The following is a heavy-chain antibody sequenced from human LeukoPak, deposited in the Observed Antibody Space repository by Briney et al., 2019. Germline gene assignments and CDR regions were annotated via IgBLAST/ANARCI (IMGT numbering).Heavy chain of an antibody. Sequence: SETPSPTCTVSGGFLSSGDYYWSWIPPPPRKGPEWVGYIYYSGSAYYNPSLKSRVTISVDTSKNQFSLKLSSVTAADTAVYYCARDERYSSGPYFDCWGQGTPVTVSS. D-gene: IGHD5-18*01. CDR2: IYYSGSA. J-gene: IGHJ4*02. V-gene: IGHV4-30-4*08. CDR1: GGFLSSGDYY. CDR3: ARDERYSSGPYFDC.